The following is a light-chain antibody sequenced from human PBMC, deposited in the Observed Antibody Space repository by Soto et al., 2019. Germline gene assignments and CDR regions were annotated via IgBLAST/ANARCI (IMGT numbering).Light chain of an antibody. CDR2: AAS. J-gene: IGKJ4*01. Sequence: SSFSASTGDRVTITCRASQGISSYLAWYQQKPGKAPKLLIYAASTLQSGVPSRFSGSGSGTDFTLTISCLQSEDFATYYCQQYYSYPLTFGGGTKVDI. CDR3: QQYYSYPLT. CDR1: QGISSY. V-gene: IGKV1-8*01.